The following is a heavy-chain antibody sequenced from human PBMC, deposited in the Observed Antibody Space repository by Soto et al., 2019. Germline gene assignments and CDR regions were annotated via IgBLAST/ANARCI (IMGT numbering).Heavy chain of an antibody. CDR3: AKRPYYYDSSGYWVDY. CDR2: ISGSGSST. D-gene: IGHD3-22*01. J-gene: IGHJ4*02. V-gene: IGHV3-23*01. Sequence: GGSLGLSCAASGFTFGSVAMAWVRQAPGKGLEWVSGISGSGSSTYHGDSVKGRFTISRDNSKNMLYLQMNSLRVEDTAVYYCAKRPYYYDSSGYWVDYWGRGTLVNVSS. CDR1: GFTFGSVA.